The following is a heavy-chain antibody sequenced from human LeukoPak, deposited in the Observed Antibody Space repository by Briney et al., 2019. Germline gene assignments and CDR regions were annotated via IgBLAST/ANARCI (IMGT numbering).Heavy chain of an antibody. D-gene: IGHD6-19*01. J-gene: IGHJ4*02. Sequence: DSIQGRFTISRDNAENSLYLQMNSLRAEDTAVYYCAREDLQWLPLDYWGQGTLVTVSS. V-gene: IGHV3-21*06. CDR3: AREDLQWLPLDY.